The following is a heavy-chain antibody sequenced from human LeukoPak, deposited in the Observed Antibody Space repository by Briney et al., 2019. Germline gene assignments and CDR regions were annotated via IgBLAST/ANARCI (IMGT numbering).Heavy chain of an antibody. CDR3: ARVGSSGLFDC. J-gene: IGHJ4*02. CDR2: MYYRGSP. V-gene: IGHV4-59*01. CDR1: GGSISSSF. Sequence: PSETLSLTCTVSGGSISSSFWNWIRQPPGKRLEWIGYMYYRGSPNYNPSLRSRVTMSVDTSKNQLSLQLTSVTAEDTAVYYCARVGSSGLFDCWGQGTLVTVSS. D-gene: IGHD6-19*01.